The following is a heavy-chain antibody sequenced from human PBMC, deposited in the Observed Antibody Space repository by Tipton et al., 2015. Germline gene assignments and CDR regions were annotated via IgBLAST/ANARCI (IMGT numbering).Heavy chain of an antibody. CDR3: ARNRGISH. CDR2: IKEDGSEK. J-gene: IGHJ4*02. CDR1: GFTFSSYG. V-gene: IGHV3-7*03. Sequence: GSLRLSCAASGFTFSSYGMHWVRQAPGKGLEWVANIKEDGSEKFYVDSVKGRFTISRDNAKNSLYLQMNSLRAEDTAVYYCARNRGISHWGQGTLVTVSS. D-gene: IGHD3-16*01.